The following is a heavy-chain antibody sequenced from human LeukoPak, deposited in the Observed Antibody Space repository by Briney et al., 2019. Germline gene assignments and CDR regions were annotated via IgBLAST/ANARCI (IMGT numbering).Heavy chain of an antibody. CDR2: IRYDGSNK. CDR1: GFTFSSYG. D-gene: IGHD2-2*01. CDR3: AKDLGGVVPAALPNYFDY. J-gene: IGHJ4*02. V-gene: IGHV3-30*02. Sequence: GGSLRLSCAASGFTFSSYGMHWVRQAPGKGLEWVASIRYDGSNKYYADSVKGRFTISRDNSKNTLYLQMNSLRAEDTAVYYCAKDLGGVVPAALPNYFDYWGQGTLVTVSS.